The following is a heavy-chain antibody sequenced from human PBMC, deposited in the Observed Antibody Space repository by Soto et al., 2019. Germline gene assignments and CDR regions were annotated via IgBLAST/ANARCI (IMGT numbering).Heavy chain of an antibody. CDR2: ISSSGSTI. D-gene: IGHD2-2*02. CDR1: VFGFGSYS. Sequence: VVSRILSWEASVFGFGSYSRNWVRKTGGKGLEWVSYISSSGSTIYYAASVKGRFTISRDNAKNSLYLQMNSLRAEDTAVYYCARDGEDIVVVPAAITGMDVWGQGTTVTVSS. J-gene: IGHJ6*02. CDR3: ARDGEDIVVVPAAITGMDV. V-gene: IGHV3-48*04.